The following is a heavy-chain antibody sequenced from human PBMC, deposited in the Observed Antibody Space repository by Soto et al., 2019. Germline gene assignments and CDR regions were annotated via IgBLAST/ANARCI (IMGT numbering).Heavy chain of an antibody. CDR2: IYHSGRS. V-gene: IGHV4-38-2*01. Sequence: SEARSLTSVVSGYSISSGDYWGWIRQPPGKGLEWSGNIYHSGRSNYNPSIKRRVTLSVDTSKNQFSLKLNSVTAADTAVSYCARQNSDSMYDPNCFAPWGQGTMVTVSS. CDR1: GYSISSGDY. CDR3: ARQNSDSMYDPNCFAP. D-gene: IGHD3-22*01. J-gene: IGHJ5*02.